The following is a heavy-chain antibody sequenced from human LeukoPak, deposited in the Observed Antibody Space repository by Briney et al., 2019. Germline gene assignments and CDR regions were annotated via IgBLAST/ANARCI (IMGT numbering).Heavy chain of an antibody. CDR1: VFTLSTHC. D-gene: IGHD6-19*01. CDR3: ATTRPYGTTWAGAFED. J-gene: IGHJ4*01. CDR2: VTSRRGT. V-gene: IGHV3-23*01. Sequence: GGSLRLSCAASVFTLSTHCLSWVRQAPGKRLEWVSTVTSRRGTHYTDSVQGRFITSRDNSENTFVLEMNSLRAEDTAVYYCATTRPYGTTWAGAFEDWGQGTPVTVSS.